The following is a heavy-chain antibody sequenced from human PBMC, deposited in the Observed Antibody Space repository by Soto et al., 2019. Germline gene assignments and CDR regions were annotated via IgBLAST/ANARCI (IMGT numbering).Heavy chain of an antibody. Sequence: QVQLQESGPGLVKPSQTLSLTCTVSGGSISSGDYYWSWIRQPPGKGLEWIGYIYYSGSTYYNPSLKSRVTISVDTSKNQFSLKLSSVTAADTAVYYCASRPYYHYYGSGSPGDAFDIWGQGTMVTVSS. CDR3: ASRPYYHYYGSGSPGDAFDI. CDR1: GGSISSGDYY. D-gene: IGHD3-10*01. J-gene: IGHJ3*02. V-gene: IGHV4-30-4*01. CDR2: IYYSGST.